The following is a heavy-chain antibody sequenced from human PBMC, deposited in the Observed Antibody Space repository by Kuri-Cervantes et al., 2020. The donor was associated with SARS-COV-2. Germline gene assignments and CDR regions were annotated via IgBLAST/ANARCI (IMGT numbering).Heavy chain of an antibody. Sequence: SVKVSCKASGGTFTTYAITWVRQAPGQGLEWMGRIIPILGIPNYAQKFQGRLTITADKSTRTAYMDLSSLRSEDTAVYYCARERGIYDSSGYYYTWGQGTLVTVSS. CDR3: ARERGIYDSSGYYYT. V-gene: IGHV1-69*04. CDR1: GGTFTTYA. CDR2: IIPILGIP. J-gene: IGHJ4*02. D-gene: IGHD3-22*01.